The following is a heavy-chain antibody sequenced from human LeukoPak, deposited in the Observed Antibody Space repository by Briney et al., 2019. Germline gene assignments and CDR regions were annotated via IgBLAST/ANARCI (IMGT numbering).Heavy chain of an antibody. D-gene: IGHD2-2*01. J-gene: IGHJ5*02. CDR2: INTDTGKP. V-gene: IGHV7-4-1*02. Sequence: ASVTVSFTASGYTFSNYALDWVRQAPGQGLEWMGWINTDTGKPTYAQGFTGRFVFSLDTSVSTAYLQISSLQAADTAVYYCARFPHPYCSSAGCPNWLDPWGQGTLVTVSS. CDR1: GYTFSNYA. CDR3: ARFPHPYCSSAGCPNWLDP.